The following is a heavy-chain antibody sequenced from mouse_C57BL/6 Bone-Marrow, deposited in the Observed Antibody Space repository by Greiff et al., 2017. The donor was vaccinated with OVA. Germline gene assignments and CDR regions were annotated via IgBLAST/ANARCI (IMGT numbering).Heavy chain of an antibody. CDR1: GYAFSSYW. Sequence: VQLQQSGAELVKPGASVKISCKASGYAFSSYWMNWVKQRPGKGLEWIGQIYPGDGDTNYNGKFKGKATLTADKSSSTAYMQLSSLTSEDSAVYFCAREGFITTVVHPYYFDYWGQGTTLTVSS. CDR2: IYPGDGDT. V-gene: IGHV1-80*01. D-gene: IGHD1-1*01. CDR3: AREGFITTVVHPYYFDY. J-gene: IGHJ2*01.